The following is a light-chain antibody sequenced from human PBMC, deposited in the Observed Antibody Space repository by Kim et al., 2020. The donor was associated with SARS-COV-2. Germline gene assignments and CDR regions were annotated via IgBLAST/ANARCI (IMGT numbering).Light chain of an antibody. CDR1: LTVLYNSNNKNY. Sequence: RATLNGKSSLTVLYNSNNKNYLAWYQQKPGQAPKLLIYWASIRESGVSDRFSGSGSETDFTLTISSLQAEDVAVYYCQQYYSTPPSFGQGTKLEIK. V-gene: IGKV4-1*01. CDR3: QQYYSTPPS. J-gene: IGKJ2*03. CDR2: WAS.